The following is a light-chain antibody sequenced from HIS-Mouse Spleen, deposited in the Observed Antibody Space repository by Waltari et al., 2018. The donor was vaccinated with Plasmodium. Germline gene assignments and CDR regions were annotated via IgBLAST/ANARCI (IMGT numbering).Light chain of an antibody. CDR3: QAWDSSTVV. Sequence: SYELTQPPSVSVSPGQTASITCSGDQLGDKYACWYQQKPGPSPVLVIDQDSKRPSGIPERFSGSNSGNTATLTISGTQAMDEADYYCQAWDSSTVVFGGGTKLTVL. J-gene: IGLJ2*01. CDR1: QLGDKY. CDR2: QDS. V-gene: IGLV3-1*01.